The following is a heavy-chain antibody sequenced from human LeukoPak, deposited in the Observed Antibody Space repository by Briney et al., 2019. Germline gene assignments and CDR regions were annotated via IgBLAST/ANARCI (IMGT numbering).Heavy chain of an antibody. D-gene: IGHD3-22*01. Sequence: VASVKVSCKASGGTFSSYAISWVRQAPGQGLEWMGGIIPIFGTANYAQKFQGRVTITTDESTSTAYMELSSLRSEDTDVYYCARALAAHYYDSSGYAFDIWGQGTMVTVSS. CDR3: ARALAAHYYDSSGYAFDI. CDR1: GGTFSSYA. J-gene: IGHJ3*02. CDR2: IIPIFGTA. V-gene: IGHV1-69*05.